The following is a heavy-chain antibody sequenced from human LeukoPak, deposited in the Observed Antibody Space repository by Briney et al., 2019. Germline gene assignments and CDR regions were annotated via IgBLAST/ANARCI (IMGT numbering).Heavy chain of an antibody. Sequence: KPGESLKISCKGSGYSFTSYWIGWVRQMPGKGLEWMGIIYPGDSDTRYSPSFQGQVSISADKSISTAYLQWSSLKASDTALYYXXXXXGXXXXXSXPYXXYYMDVWGKGTTVTVSS. D-gene: IGHD6-6*01. CDR3: XXXXGXXXXXSXPYXXYYMDV. J-gene: IGHJ6*03. V-gene: IGHV5-51*03. CDR2: IYPGDSDT. CDR1: GYSFTSYW.